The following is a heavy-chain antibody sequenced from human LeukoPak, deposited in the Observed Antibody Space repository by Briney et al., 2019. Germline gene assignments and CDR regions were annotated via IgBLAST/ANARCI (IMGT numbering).Heavy chain of an antibody. J-gene: IGHJ4*02. CDR1: GFTFSSYA. D-gene: IGHD5-12*01. CDR2: ISYDGSNK. Sequence: GGSLRLSCAASGFTFSSYAMHWVRQAPGEGLEWVAVISYDGSNKYYADSVKGRFTISRDNSKNTLYLQMNSLRAEDTAVYYCARDGYSGSYFDYWGQGTLVTVSS. V-gene: IGHV3-30-3*01. CDR3: ARDGYSGSYFDY.